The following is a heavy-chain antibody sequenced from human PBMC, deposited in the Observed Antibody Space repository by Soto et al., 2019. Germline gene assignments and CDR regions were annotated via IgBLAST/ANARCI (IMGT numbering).Heavy chain of an antibody. CDR1: GGSVTRGSYY. Sequence: SETLSLTSTVYGGSVTRGSYYWSWIRQPPGKGLEWIGYIYYSGSTNYNPSLKSRVTISVHTSKTQFSLKLSSVTAADTAVYYCGRYLVDASTGGYYYYGMDVWGQGTTVTVSS. D-gene: IGHD3-16*01. V-gene: IGHV4-61*01. CDR3: GRYLVDASTGGYYYYGMDV. CDR2: IYYSGST. J-gene: IGHJ6*02.